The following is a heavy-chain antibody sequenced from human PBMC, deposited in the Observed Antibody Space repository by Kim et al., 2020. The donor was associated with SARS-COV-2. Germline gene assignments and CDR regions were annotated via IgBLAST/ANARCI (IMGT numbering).Heavy chain of an antibody. CDR3: AKDRRVGAADY. V-gene: IGHV3-23*01. D-gene: IGHD1-26*01. Sequence: TYYADSVKGRFTISRDNSKSTLYLQMNSLRAEDTAVYYCAKDRRVGAADYWGQGTLVTVSS. CDR2: T. J-gene: IGHJ4*02.